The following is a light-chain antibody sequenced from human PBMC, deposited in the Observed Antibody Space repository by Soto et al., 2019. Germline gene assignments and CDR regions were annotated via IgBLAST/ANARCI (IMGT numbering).Light chain of an antibody. CDR2: SNN. CDR3: AAWDDSLNVV. J-gene: IGLJ2*01. Sequence: QPVLTQPPSASGTPGQRVTISCSGSSTNIGSNTVNWYQQLPGTAPKLLIYSNNQRPSGVPDRFSGCKSGTSASLAISGLQSEDEADYYCAAWDDSLNVVFGGGTKLTVL. CDR1: STNIGSNT. V-gene: IGLV1-44*01.